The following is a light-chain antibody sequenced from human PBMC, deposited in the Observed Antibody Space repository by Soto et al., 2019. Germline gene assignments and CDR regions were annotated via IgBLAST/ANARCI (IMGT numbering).Light chain of an antibody. CDR1: QSVSSN. V-gene: IGKV3-15*01. CDR3: QQYNNWPRT. J-gene: IGKJ1*01. Sequence: VMTQSPATLSVSPGERATLSCRASQSVSSNLAWYQQKPGQAPRLLIYGASTRATGIPARFSGSGSGTEFTPTISSLQSEDFAVYYCQQYNNWPRTFGQGTKVDIK. CDR2: GAS.